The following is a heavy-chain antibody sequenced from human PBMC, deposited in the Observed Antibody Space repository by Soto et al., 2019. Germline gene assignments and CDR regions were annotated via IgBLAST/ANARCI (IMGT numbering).Heavy chain of an antibody. CDR2: IYSGGST. CDR3: ARDQGTIAAAGTRYYYGMDV. CDR1: GFTVSSNY. V-gene: IGHV3-53*01. Sequence: HPWGSLLVSCASSGFTVSSNYMSWVRQAPGRGLDWVSVIYSGGSTYYADSVKGRFTISRDNSKNTLYLQMNSLRAEDTAVYYCARDQGTIAAAGTRYYYGMDVWGQGTTVTVSS. D-gene: IGHD6-13*01. J-gene: IGHJ6*01.